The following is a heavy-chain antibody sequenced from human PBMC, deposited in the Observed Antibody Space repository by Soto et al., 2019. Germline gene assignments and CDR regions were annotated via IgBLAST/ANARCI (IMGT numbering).Heavy chain of an antibody. CDR1: GFTFTSYD. Sequence: EVQLVESGGGLVQPGGSLRLSCAASGFTFTSYDMHWVRQAPGKGLEWVSSIGIAGDAYSPGSVKGRFTISREDAKNSLYLQMNSLRAGDTAVYYCARAYCSGATCYGGEFAFDIWGQGTMVTVSS. CDR3: ARAYCSGATCYGGEFAFDI. V-gene: IGHV3-13*01. J-gene: IGHJ3*02. CDR2: IGIAGDA. D-gene: IGHD2-15*01.